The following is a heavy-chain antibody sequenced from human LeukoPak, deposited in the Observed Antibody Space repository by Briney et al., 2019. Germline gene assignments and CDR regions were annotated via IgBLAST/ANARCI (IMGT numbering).Heavy chain of an antibody. CDR3: AYLWFGELLFGFDP. V-gene: IGHV3-23*01. Sequence: PGGSLRLSCAASGFTFSCYAMSWVRQSPGKGLEWVSTINTRGGITYYADSVKGRFTISRDNSKNTLYLQMNSLRAEDTAIYYCAYLWFGELLFGFDPWGQGTLVTVSS. CDR2: INTRGGIT. J-gene: IGHJ5*02. D-gene: IGHD3-10*01. CDR1: GFTFSCYA.